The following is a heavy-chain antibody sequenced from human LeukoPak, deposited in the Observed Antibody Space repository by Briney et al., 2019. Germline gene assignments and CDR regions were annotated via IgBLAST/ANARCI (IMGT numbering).Heavy chain of an antibody. CDR2: ITGSGGT. J-gene: IGHJ4*02. CDR1: GFTFSSYA. D-gene: IGHD5/OR15-5a*01. CDR3: AKRLPHHFDY. Sequence: GGFLRLSCAASGFTFSSYAMSWVRQAPGKGLELVSAITGSGGTYYADSVKGRFTVSRDNSKNTLYLQTNSPSAEDTAVYYCAKRLPHHFDYWGQGTLVTFSS. V-gene: IGHV3-23*01.